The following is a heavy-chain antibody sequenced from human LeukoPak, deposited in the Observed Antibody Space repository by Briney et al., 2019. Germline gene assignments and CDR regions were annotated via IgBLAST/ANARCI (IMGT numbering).Heavy chain of an antibody. CDR3: ARARSDYYDSSGYSYYFDY. Sequence: PSETLFLTCTLSGGSISSGGYYWSWIRQHPGKGLEWIGYIYYSGSTYYNPSLKSRVTISVDTSKNQFSLKLTSVTAADTAVYYCARARSDYYDSSGYSYYFDYWGQGTLVTVSS. CDR1: GGSISSGGYY. D-gene: IGHD3-22*01. J-gene: IGHJ4*02. V-gene: IGHV4-31*03. CDR2: IYYSGST.